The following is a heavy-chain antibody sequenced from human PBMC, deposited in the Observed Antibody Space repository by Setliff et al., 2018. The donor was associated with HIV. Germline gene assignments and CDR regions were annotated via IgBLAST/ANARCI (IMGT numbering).Heavy chain of an antibody. J-gene: IGHJ4*02. CDR2: IFASRNT. Sequence: SETLSLTCTVSGGSINSFYWNWVRQPAGRGLEWIGRIFASRNTNYNPSLKSRVTMSVDTSKNQFSLNLNSVTAADTAVYYCARDRTEFVDGGYYPYYFDSWGQGTLVTVSS. CDR3: ARDRTEFVDGGYYPYYFDS. CDR1: GGSINSFY. D-gene: IGHD3-22*01. V-gene: IGHV4-4*07.